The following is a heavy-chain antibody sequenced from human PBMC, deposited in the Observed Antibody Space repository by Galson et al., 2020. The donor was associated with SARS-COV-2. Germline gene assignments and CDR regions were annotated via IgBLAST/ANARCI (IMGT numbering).Heavy chain of an antibody. CDR3: AREEAYCGGDCYGY. D-gene: IGHD2-21*01. CDR2: IYYSGST. Sequence: SETLSLTCTVSGGSISSGDYYWSWIRQPPGKGLEWIGYIYYSGSTYYNPSLKSRVTISVDTSKNQFSLKLSSVTAADTAVYYCAREEAYCGGDCYGYWGQGTLVTVSS. J-gene: IGHJ4*02. CDR1: GGSISSGDYY. V-gene: IGHV4-30-4*08.